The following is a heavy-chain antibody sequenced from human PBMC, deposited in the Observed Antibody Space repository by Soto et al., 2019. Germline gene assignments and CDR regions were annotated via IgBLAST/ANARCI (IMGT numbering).Heavy chain of an antibody. Sequence: SETLSLTCAVYGGSFSGYYWSWIRQPPGKGLEWIGEINHSGSTNYNPSLKSRVTISVDTSKNQFSLKLSSVTAADTAVYYCARVSFSSTGNFYYYYYYMDVWGKGTTVTVSS. D-gene: IGHD2-2*01. CDR1: GGSFSGYY. V-gene: IGHV4-34*01. J-gene: IGHJ6*03. CDR2: INHSGST. CDR3: ARVSFSSTGNFYYYYYYMDV.